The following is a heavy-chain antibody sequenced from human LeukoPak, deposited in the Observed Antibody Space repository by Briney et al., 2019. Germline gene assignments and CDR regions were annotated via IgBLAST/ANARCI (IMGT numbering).Heavy chain of an antibody. D-gene: IGHD3-10*01. CDR2: INWNGGST. CDR1: GFTFDDYG. J-gene: IGHJ3*02. V-gene: IGHV3-20*04. CDR3: ARDRTGYYGSGSYRDYAFDI. Sequence: PGGSLRLSCAASGFTFDDYGMSWVRQAPGKGLEWVSGINWNGGSTGYADSVKGRFTISRDNAKNSLYLQMNSLRAEDTAVYYCARDRTGYYGSGSYRDYAFDIWGQGTMVTVSS.